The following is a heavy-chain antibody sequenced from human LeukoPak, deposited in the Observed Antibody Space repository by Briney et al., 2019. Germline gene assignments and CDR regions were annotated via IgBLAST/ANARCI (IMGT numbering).Heavy chain of an antibody. D-gene: IGHD2-15*01. CDR1: AGSSSGYY. V-gene: IGHV4-34*01. J-gene: IGHJ3*02. Sequence: SETMSPTCAVYAGSSSGYYWSWIRQHPGGGLEWIGEIIHSGSTTYNRSLKSRVTISVDTSTNQFSLKLSAGTAADPTGFYCAGGEGYCSGGSCYLDAFDIWGQETSVTVST. CDR3: AGGEGYCSGGSCYLDAFDI. CDR2: IIHSGST.